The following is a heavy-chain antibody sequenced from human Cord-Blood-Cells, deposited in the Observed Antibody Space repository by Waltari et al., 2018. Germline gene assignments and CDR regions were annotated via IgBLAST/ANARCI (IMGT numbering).Heavy chain of an antibody. J-gene: IGHJ4*02. Sequence: QVQLVQSGAEAKTPVASVTVSCQVSGYTLPEFSMPWLRQAHGKGLEWMGGFDPEDGETIYAQKFQGRVTMTEDTSTDTAYMELSSLRSEDTAVYYCATSGESFDYWGQGTLVTVSS. CDR2: FDPEDGET. V-gene: IGHV1-24*01. CDR1: GYTLPEFS. CDR3: ATSGESFDY. D-gene: IGHD3-10*01.